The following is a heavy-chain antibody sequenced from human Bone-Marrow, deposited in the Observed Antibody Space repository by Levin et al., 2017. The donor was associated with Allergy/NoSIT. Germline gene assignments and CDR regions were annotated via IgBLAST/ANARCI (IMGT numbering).Heavy chain of an antibody. CDR1: GFTFISYG. D-gene: IGHD1-26*01. Sequence: GESLKISCAASGFTFISYGMSWVRQAPGKGLEWVSAISGSGGSTYYADSVKGRFTISRDNSKNTLYLQMNSLRAEDTAVYYCAKGDRGSYYPGVFDIWGQGTMVTVS. CDR2: ISGSGGST. V-gene: IGHV3-23*01. CDR3: AKGDRGSYYPGVFDI. J-gene: IGHJ3*02.